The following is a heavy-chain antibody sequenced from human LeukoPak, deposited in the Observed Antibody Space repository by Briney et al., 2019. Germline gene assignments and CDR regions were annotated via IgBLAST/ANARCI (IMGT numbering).Heavy chain of an antibody. CDR1: GRSISSYY. J-gene: IGHJ6*02. D-gene: IGHD6-19*01. V-gene: IGHV4-59*01. Sequence: NPSETLSLTCTVSGRSISSYYWSWLRQPPGKGLEWIGYIYYSGSTNYNSSLKSRVTISVDTSKTQVSLKLSSVTAADTAVYYCARAKGWMLLYYYYGMDVWGQGTTVTVSS. CDR2: IYYSGST. CDR3: ARAKGWMLLYYYYGMDV.